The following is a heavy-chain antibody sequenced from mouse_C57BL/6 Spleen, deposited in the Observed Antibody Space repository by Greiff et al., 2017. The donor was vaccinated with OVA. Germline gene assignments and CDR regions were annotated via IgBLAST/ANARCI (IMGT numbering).Heavy chain of an antibody. CDR2: IWGDGST. D-gene: IGHD2-4*01. CDR3: AKGGLRRGDYAMDY. V-gene: IGHV2-3*01. J-gene: IGHJ4*01. CDR1: GFSLTSYG. Sequence: VKVVESGTGLVAPSPSLSLTCTVSGFSLTSYGVSWVRQPPGTGLEWLGVIWGDGSTNYHSALISRLSISKDNSKSQVFLKLNSLQTDDTATYDCAKGGLRRGDYAMDYWGQGTSVTVSS.